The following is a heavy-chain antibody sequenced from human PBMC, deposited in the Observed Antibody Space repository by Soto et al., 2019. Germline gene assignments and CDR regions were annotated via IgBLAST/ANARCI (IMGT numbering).Heavy chain of an antibody. CDR1: GFTFSSYG. V-gene: IGHV3-30*18. CDR2: ISYDGSNK. CDR3: AKGEYYYGMDV. J-gene: IGHJ6*02. Sequence: PGGSLRLSCAASGFTFSSYGMHWVRQAPGKGLEWVAVISYDGSNKYYADSVKGRLTISRDNSKNTLYLQMNSLRAEDTAVYYCAKGEYYYGMDVWGQGTTVTVSS.